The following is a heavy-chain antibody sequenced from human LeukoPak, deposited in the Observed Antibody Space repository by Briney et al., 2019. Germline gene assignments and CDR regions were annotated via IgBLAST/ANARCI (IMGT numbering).Heavy chain of an antibody. CDR3: ARAVYYYDSSGYYYYYYYYMDV. Sequence: SETLSLTCTVSGGSISSGSYYWSWIRQPPGKGLEWIGYIYYSGSTNYNPSLKSRVTISVDTSKNQFSLKLSSVTAADTAVYYCARAVYYYDSSGYYYYYYYYMDVWGKGTTVTVSS. D-gene: IGHD3-22*01. CDR1: GGSISSGSYY. J-gene: IGHJ6*03. V-gene: IGHV4-61*01. CDR2: IYYSGST.